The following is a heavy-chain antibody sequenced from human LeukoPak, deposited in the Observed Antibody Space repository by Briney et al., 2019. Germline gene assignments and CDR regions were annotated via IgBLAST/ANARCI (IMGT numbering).Heavy chain of an antibody. CDR1: GYRFTNYW. V-gene: IGHV5-51*04. Sequence: GESLKISCKVSGYRFTNYWIAWVRQMPGKGLDFMGIILPDDSDTRYNPSFRGQVTISVDKPINTAYLQWNSLKASDTAIYYCXXXXAGXSHYDDTGLPRGAFDVWGQGTRLTVSS. CDR3: XXXXAGXSHYDDTGLPRGAFDV. D-gene: IGHD3-22*01. CDR2: ILPDDSDT. J-gene: IGHJ3*01.